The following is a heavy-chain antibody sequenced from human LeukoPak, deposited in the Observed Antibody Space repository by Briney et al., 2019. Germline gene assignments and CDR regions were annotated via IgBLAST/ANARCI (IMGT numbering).Heavy chain of an antibody. CDR3: AKDIMGIVGATTVFDY. Sequence: GRSLRLSCAASGFTFDDYAMHWVRQAPGKGLEWVSGISWNSGSIGYADSVKGRFTISRDNAKNSLYLQMNSLRAEDTALYYRAKDIMGIVGATTVFDYWGQGTLVIVSS. CDR2: ISWNSGSI. V-gene: IGHV3-9*01. D-gene: IGHD1-26*01. J-gene: IGHJ4*02. CDR1: GFTFDDYA.